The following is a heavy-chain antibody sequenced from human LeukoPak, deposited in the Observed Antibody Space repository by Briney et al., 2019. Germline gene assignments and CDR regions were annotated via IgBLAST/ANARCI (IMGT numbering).Heavy chain of an antibody. J-gene: IGHJ4*02. D-gene: IGHD4/OR15-4a*01. CDR3: ARRAGAYSHPYDY. Sequence: GGSLRLSCAASGFTVSSNYMSWVRQAPGKGLEWVSFIYSDNTHYSDSVKGRFTISRDNSKNTLYLQMNSLRAEDTAVYYCARRAGAYSHPYDYWGQGTLVTVSS. CDR1: GFTVSSNY. CDR2: IYSDNT. V-gene: IGHV3-53*01.